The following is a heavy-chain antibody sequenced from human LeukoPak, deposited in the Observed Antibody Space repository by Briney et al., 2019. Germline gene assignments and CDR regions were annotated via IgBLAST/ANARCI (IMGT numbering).Heavy chain of an antibody. Sequence: PGGSLRLSCAASGFTFDDYGMSWVRQAPGKRLEWVSGINWNGGSTGYADSVKGRFTISKDNANNSLYLQMTLTRAEAAAFYYCARRPGEGIWHIDYWGEGTPVTVSS. D-gene: IGHD2-15*01. CDR1: GFTFDDYG. J-gene: IGHJ4*02. V-gene: IGHV3-20*04. CDR3: ARRPGEGIWHIDY. CDR2: INWNGGST.